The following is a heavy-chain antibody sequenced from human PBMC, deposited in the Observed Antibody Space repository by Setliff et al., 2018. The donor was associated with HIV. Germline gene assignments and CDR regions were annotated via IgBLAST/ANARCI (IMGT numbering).Heavy chain of an antibody. D-gene: IGHD2-15*01. CDR2: INWNGGST. CDR1: GFTFDDYG. J-gene: IGHJ4*02. CDR3: ASYCSGGSCYSDY. Sequence: GGSLRLSCAASGFTFDDYGLSWVRQAPGKGLEWASVINWNGGSTGYADSVKGRFTISRDNAKNSLYLQMNSLRAEDTALYYCASYCSGGSCYSDYWGQGTLVTVSS. V-gene: IGHV3-20*04.